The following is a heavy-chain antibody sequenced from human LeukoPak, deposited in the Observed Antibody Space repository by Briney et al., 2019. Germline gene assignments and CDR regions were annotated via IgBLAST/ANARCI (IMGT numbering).Heavy chain of an antibody. J-gene: IGHJ4*02. CDR3: ARGGGGAKVFYFDY. CDR2: IDNNGIT. Sequence: SETLSLTCAVSGESFSGNFWTWIRQSPGKGLEWIGEIDNNGITNYNPSLKSRVTMSVDTTRKRFSLRLTSESAADTGVYYCARGGGGAKVFYFDYWGQGSLVTVSS. CDR1: GESFSGNF. D-gene: IGHD1-26*01. V-gene: IGHV4-34*01.